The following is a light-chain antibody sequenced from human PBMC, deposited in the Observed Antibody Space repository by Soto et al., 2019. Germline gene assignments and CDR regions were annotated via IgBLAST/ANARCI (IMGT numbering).Light chain of an antibody. CDR2: DAS. CDR3: QQRTNRPPT. Sequence: EIVLAQSPAPPALAPGARATPSCTASQSVSKYLTWYQQKPGQANRLLIYDASNRATGIPARFSGSGSGTDFTLTISSLEPEDFAVYYCQQRTNRPPTVGQGTRLEIK. V-gene: IGKV3-11*01. CDR1: QSVSKY. J-gene: IGKJ5*01.